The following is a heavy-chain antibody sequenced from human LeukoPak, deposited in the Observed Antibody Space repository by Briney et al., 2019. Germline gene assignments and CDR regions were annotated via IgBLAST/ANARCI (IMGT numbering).Heavy chain of an antibody. CDR1: GDSLTTYY. Sequence: GASVKVSCKTSGDSLTTYYFHWVRQAPGQGLEWVATINPKDGSTDFAENFRGRVTLTRDTSTTTLYMDLHSLESADTAVYYCARDRGCTTSSCYRTGLRWFDPWGQGTLVIVSS. CDR2: INPKDGST. J-gene: IGHJ5*02. V-gene: IGHV1-46*01. D-gene: IGHD2-2*01. CDR3: ARDRGCTTSSCYRTGLRWFDP.